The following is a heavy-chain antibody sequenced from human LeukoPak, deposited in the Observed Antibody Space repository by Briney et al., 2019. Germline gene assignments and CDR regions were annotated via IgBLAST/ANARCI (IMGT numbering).Heavy chain of an antibody. V-gene: IGHV4-59*01. Sequence: PSETLSLTCTVSGGSISSYYWSWIRQPPGKGLEWIGYIYYSGSTNYNPSLKSRVTISVDTSKNQFSLKLSSVTAADTAVCYCARGNGQWLGGYYFDYWGQGTLVTVSS. CDR2: IYYSGST. CDR3: ARGNGQWLGGYYFDY. D-gene: IGHD6-19*01. J-gene: IGHJ4*02. CDR1: GGSISSYY.